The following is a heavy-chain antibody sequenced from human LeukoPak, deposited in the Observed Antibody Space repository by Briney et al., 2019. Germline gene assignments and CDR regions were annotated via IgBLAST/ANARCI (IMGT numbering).Heavy chain of an antibody. CDR1: GFTFSSYG. J-gene: IGHJ6*02. Sequence: WGSLRLSCAASGFTFSSYGMHWVRQAPGKGLEWVAFIRYDGSNKYYADSVKGRFTISRDNSKNTLYLQMNSLRAEDTAVYYCAKDFYYGDYERVGLAEVIDGMDVWGQGTTVTVSS. V-gene: IGHV3-30*02. CDR3: AKDFYYGDYERVGLAEVIDGMDV. D-gene: IGHD4-17*01. CDR2: IRYDGSNK.